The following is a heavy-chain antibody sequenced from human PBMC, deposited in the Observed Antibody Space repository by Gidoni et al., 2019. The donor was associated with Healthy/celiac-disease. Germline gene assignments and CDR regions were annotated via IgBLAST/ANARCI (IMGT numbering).Heavy chain of an antibody. CDR2: ISGRGGST. CDR3: AKGNYDSSGYYLYYFDY. J-gene: IGHJ4*02. V-gene: IGHV3-23*01. D-gene: IGHD3-22*01. Sequence: EVQLLESGGGLVQPGGSLRLSCSASGFTFTSYAMSWVRQVPGKGLEWVSGISGRGGSTYYADSVKGRFTISRDNSKNTLYLQMNSLRAEDTAVYYCAKGNYDSSGYYLYYFDYWGQGTLVTVSS. CDR1: GFTFTSYA.